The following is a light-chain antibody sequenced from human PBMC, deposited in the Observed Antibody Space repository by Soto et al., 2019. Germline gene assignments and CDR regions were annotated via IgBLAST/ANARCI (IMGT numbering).Light chain of an antibody. CDR3: DTWDSNTHVV. CDR1: SGHSSYI. Sequence: QLVLTQSSSASASLGSSVTLTCTLSSGHSSYIIAWHQQQPGKAPRYLMNLEGSGSYNKGSGVPDRFSGSSSGADRYLTISNLRFEDEADSYCDTWDSNTHVVFCGGTKLTV. J-gene: IGLJ2*01. CDR2: LEGSGSY. V-gene: IGLV4-60*02.